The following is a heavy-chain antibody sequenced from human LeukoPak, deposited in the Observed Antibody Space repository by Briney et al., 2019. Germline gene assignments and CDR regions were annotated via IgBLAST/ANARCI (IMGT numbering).Heavy chain of an antibody. CDR1: GGSISSYY. V-gene: IGHV4-59*01. Sequence: PSETLSLTCTVSGGSISSYYWSWIRQPPGKGLEWIGYIYYSGSTNYNPSLKSRVTISVDTSKNQFSLKLSSVTAADTAMYYCARGGASDSDAYFDYWGQGTLVTVSS. CDR2: IYYSGST. CDR3: ARGGASDSDAYFDY. J-gene: IGHJ4*02. D-gene: IGHD1-26*01.